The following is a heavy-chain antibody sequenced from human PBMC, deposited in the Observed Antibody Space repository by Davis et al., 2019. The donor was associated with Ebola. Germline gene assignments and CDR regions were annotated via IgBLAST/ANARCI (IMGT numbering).Heavy chain of an antibody. D-gene: IGHD5-12*01. CDR2: IKQDGSEK. CDR3: ARDVVVATAGLYYFDY. CDR1: GFTFSSYG. V-gene: IGHV3-7*01. Sequence: GGSLRLSCAASGFTFSSYGMHWVRQAPGKGLEWVANIKQDGSEKYYVDSVKGRFTISRDNAKNSLYLQMNSLRAEDTAVYYCARDVVVATAGLYYFDYWGQGTLVTVSS. J-gene: IGHJ4*02.